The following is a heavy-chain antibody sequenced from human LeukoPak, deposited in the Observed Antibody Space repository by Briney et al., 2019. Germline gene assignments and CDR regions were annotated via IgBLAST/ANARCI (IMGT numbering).Heavy chain of an antibody. Sequence: GGSLRLSCAASGFIFSSYAMSWVRQAPGKGLEWVSGIVGSGGTTYYADSVKGRFTISRDNSKNTLYLQMNSLRAEDTAVYYCARSSREPRGYAPWELMPPFDYWGQGTLVTVSS. J-gene: IGHJ4*02. D-gene: IGHD4-23*01. CDR1: GFIFSSYA. V-gene: IGHV3-23*01. CDR2: IVGSGGTT. CDR3: ARSSREPRGYAPWELMPPFDY.